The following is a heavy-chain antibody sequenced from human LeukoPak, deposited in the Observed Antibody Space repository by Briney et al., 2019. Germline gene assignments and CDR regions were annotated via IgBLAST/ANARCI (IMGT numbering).Heavy chain of an antibody. D-gene: IGHD3-10*01. CDR3: ARVQGVRGVIGLYYMDV. Sequence: ASVKVSCKASGYTFSGYYIHWVRQAPGQGLEWMGWMNPNSGGTNYAQKFQGRVTMTRDTSISTAYMELSRLRSDDTAVYYCARVQGVRGVIGLYYMDVWGKGTTVTVSS. CDR1: GYTFSGYY. V-gene: IGHV1-2*02. J-gene: IGHJ6*03. CDR2: MNPNSGGT.